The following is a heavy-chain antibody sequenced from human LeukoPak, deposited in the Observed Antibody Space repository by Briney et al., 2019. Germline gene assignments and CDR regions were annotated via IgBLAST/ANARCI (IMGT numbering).Heavy chain of an antibody. V-gene: IGHV4-30-4*08. Sequence: SQTLSLTCTVSGGSISSGDYYWSWIRQPPGKGLEWIGSIYYSGSTYYNPSLKSRVTISVDTSKNQFSLKLSSVTAADTAVYYCARYPPRLRFLEWLSNFDYWGQGSLVTVSP. J-gene: IGHJ4*02. CDR3: ARYPPRLRFLEWLSNFDY. D-gene: IGHD3-3*01. CDR2: IYYSGST. CDR1: GGSISSGDYY.